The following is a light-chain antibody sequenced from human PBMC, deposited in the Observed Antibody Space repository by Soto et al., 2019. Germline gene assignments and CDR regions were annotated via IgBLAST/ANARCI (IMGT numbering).Light chain of an antibody. J-gene: IGKJ1*01. CDR1: QGISNS. CDR3: QKYDSAPWT. Sequence: DFRMTQSQTSLSASVGDRVTITCRASQGISNSLAWYQQKPGKDPKLLIYGASTLQSGVPFRFSGSGSGTDFTLTFSSLQPEDIATYYCQKYDSAPWTFGQGTKVEVK. CDR2: GAS. V-gene: IGKV1-27*01.